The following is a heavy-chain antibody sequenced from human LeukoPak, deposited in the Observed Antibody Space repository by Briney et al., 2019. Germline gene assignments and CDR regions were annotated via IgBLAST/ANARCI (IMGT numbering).Heavy chain of an antibody. D-gene: IGHD5-18*01. CDR3: ARLVDTGF. Sequence: PSETLSLTCAVYGGSFSGYYWSWIRQPPGKGLEWIGEINHSGSTNYNPSLKSRVTISVDTSKNQFSLKLSSVTAADTAVYYCARLVDTGFWGQGTLVTVSS. V-gene: IGHV4-34*01. CDR1: GGSFSGYY. CDR2: INHSGST. J-gene: IGHJ4*02.